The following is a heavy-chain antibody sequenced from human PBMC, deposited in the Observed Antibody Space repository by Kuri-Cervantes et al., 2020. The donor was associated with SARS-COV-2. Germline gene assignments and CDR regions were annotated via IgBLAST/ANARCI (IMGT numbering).Heavy chain of an antibody. CDR2: FDPEDGET. V-gene: IGHV1-24*01. D-gene: IGHD3-10*01. J-gene: IGHJ6*02. Sequence: ASVKVSCKVSGYTLTELAMHWVRQAPGKGLEWMGGFDPEDGETIYAQKFQGRVTITADESTSTAYMELSSLRSEDTAVYYCARPPDPVGSGYGMDVWGQGTTVTVSS. CDR3: ARPPDPVGSGYGMDV. CDR1: GYTLTELA.